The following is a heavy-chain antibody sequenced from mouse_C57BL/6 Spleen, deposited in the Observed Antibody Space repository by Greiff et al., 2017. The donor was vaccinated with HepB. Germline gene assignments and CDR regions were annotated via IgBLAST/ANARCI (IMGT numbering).Heavy chain of an antibody. J-gene: IGHJ3*01. CDR1: GFSLTSYG. CDR2: IWSDGST. Sequence: VQLQESGPGLVAPSQSLSITCTVSGFSLTSYGVHWVRQPPGKGLEWLVVIWSDGSTTYNSALKSRLSISKDNSKCQVFLKMNSLQTDDTAMYYCARDYGSSAWFAYWGQGTLVTVSA. D-gene: IGHD1-1*01. CDR3: ARDYGSSAWFAY. V-gene: IGHV2-6*03.